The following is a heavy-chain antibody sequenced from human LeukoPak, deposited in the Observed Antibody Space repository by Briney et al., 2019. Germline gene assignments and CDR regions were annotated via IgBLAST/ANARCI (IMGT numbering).Heavy chain of an antibody. CDR2: ISSSSSTI. D-gene: IGHD6-6*01. V-gene: IGHV3-48*01. Sequence: GGSLRLSCAASGFTFSSYSMNWVRQAPGKGLEWVSYISSSSSTIYYADSVKGRFTISRDNAKNSLYLQMNSLRAEDTAVYYCAREDRRAARPPDYWGQGTLVTVSS. CDR1: GFTFSSYS. CDR3: AREDRRAARPPDY. J-gene: IGHJ4*02.